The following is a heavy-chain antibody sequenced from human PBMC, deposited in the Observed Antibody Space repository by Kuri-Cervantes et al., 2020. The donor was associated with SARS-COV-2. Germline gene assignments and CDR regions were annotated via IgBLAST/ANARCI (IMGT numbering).Heavy chain of an antibody. CDR1: GYTFTSYG. CDR2: ISAYNGNT. V-gene: IGHV1-18*04. Sequence: ASVKVSCKASGYTFTSYGISWVRQVPGQGLEWMGWISAYNGNTNYAQKLQGRVTMTTDTSTSTAYMELRSLRSDDTAVYYCARTVIYYDSSGYYYSSDAFDIWGQGTMVTVSS. J-gene: IGHJ3*02. D-gene: IGHD3-22*01. CDR3: ARTVIYYDSSGYYYSSDAFDI.